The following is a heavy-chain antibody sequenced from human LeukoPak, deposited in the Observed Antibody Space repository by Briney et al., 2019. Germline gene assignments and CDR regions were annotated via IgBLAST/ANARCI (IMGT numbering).Heavy chain of an antibody. J-gene: IGHJ4*02. D-gene: IGHD1-26*01. Sequence: GGSLRLSCAASGFTFTSYSMSWVRQAPGKGLEWVSGTSDRGDYTYYADSVKGRFTISRDNSKNTLYLQMNSLRAEDTALYFCAKKAQYNGNYPRDYWGQGTLVTVSS. CDR3: AKKAQYNGNYPRDY. V-gene: IGHV3-23*01. CDR1: GFTFTSYS. CDR2: TSDRGDYT.